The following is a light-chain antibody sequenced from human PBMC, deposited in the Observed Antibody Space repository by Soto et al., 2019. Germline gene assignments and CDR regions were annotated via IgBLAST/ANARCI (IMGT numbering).Light chain of an antibody. CDR3: QQYNNWPLT. J-gene: IGKJ4*01. V-gene: IGKV3-15*01. Sequence: EIVRTQSPATLSVSPGGRATVSFRASQTVSSNLAWYQQKPGQAPRLLIYGASTRATGIPARFSGSGSGTEFTLSISSLQSEDFAVYYCQQYNNWPLTFGGGTKVDIK. CDR1: QTVSSN. CDR2: GAS.